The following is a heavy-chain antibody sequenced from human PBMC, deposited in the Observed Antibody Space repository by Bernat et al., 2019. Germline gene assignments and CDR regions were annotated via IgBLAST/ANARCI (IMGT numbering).Heavy chain of an antibody. D-gene: IGHD6-13*01. V-gene: IGHV5-51*01. CDR3: ASLASVGPRGAAGTFPNAFDI. Sequence: EVQLVQSGAEVKKPGESLKISCKGSGYSFTSYWIGWVRQMPGKGLEWMGIIYPGDSDTRYSTSFQGQVTSAANKAISTAYPLCSSLKASGTAMYYCASLASVGPRGAAGTFPNAFDIWGQGTMVTVSS. CDR1: GYSFTSYW. J-gene: IGHJ3*02. CDR2: IYPGDSDT.